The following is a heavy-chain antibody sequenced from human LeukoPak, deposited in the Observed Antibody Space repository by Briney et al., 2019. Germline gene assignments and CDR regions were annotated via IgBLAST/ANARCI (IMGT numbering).Heavy chain of an antibody. Sequence: GGSLRLSCAASGFTFSSYGMHWVRQAPGKGLEWVAFIRYDGSNKYYADSVKGRFTISRDNSKNTLYLQMNSLRAEDTAVYYCAYSYAQPSYFDYWGRRTLVTVSS. J-gene: IGHJ4*02. D-gene: IGHD5-18*01. V-gene: IGHV3-30*02. CDR3: AYSYAQPSYFDY. CDR1: GFTFSSYG. CDR2: IRYDGSNK.